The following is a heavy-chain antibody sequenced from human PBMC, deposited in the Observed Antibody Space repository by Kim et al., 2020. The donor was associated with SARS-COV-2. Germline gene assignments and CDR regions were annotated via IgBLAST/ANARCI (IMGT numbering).Heavy chain of an antibody. CDR1: GYSFTSYW. D-gene: IGHD2-2*01. Sequence: GESLKISCKGSGYSFTSYWISWVRQMPGKGLEWMGRIDPSDSYTNYSPSFQGHVTISADKSISTAYLQWSSLKASDTAMYYCARLTDCSSTSCYYGSIDYWGQGTLVTVSS. V-gene: IGHV5-10-1*01. J-gene: IGHJ4*02. CDR3: ARLTDCSSTSCYYGSIDY. CDR2: IDPSDSYT.